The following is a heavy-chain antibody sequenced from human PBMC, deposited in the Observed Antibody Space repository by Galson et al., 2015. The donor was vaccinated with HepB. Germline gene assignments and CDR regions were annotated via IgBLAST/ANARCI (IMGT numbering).Heavy chain of an antibody. V-gene: IGHV3-33*01. CDR3: TRAQVTMMTGYFDS. Sequence: SLRLSCATSGFTFRTYGMHWVRQAPGKGLEWLAGIWYDGSSTYYGDSVKGRFTISRENSKNTLYLQMNSLRAEDTAVYYCTRAQVTMMTGYFDSWGQGTLVTVSS. CDR1: GFTFRTYG. J-gene: IGHJ4*02. D-gene: IGHD3-22*01. CDR2: IWYDGSST.